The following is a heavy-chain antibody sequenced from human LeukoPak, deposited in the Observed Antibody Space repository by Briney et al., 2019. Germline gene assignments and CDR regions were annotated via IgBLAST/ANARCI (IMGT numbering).Heavy chain of an antibody. J-gene: IGHJ2*01. CDR2: ISYDGNNK. CDR3: ARDGYNEEDWYFDL. D-gene: IGHD5-24*01. V-gene: IGHV3-30-3*01. Sequence: PGGSLRLSCAASGFTFSSYDTHWVRQAPGKGLEWVAVISYDGNNKYYADSVKGRLTISRDNSKKTLYLQMNSLRVEDTAVYYCARDGYNEEDWYFDLWGRGILVTVSS. CDR1: GFTFSSYD.